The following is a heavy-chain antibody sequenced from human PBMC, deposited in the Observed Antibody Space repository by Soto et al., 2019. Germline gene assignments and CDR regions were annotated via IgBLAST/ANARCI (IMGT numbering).Heavy chain of an antibody. CDR1: GGSISSSYW. CDR2: IYHSGGT. D-gene: IGHD3-3*01. CDR3: VTSLNYDFWRDGGRHYYFDY. Sequence: PSETLSLTCAVSGGSISSSYWWNWVRQPPGKGLEWIGKIYHSGGTNYNPSLKNRVTISVDKSNNQFSLRLSSVTAADTAVYFCVTSLNYDFWRDGGRHYYFDYWGQGTLVTVPQ. J-gene: IGHJ4*02. V-gene: IGHV4-4*02.